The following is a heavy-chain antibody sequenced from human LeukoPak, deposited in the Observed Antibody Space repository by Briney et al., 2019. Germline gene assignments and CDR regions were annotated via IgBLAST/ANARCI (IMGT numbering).Heavy chain of an antibody. CDR2: ISSNGGST. V-gene: IGHV3-64*01. J-gene: IGHJ4*02. Sequence: GGSLRLSCAASGFTFSDSAMHWVRQAPGKGLEYVSAISSNGGSTYYANSVKGRFTISRDNSKNTLYLQMGSLRAEDMAVYYCAREGSSSSFDYWGQGTLVTVSS. CDR3: AREGSSSSFDY. CDR1: GFTFSDSA. D-gene: IGHD6-13*01.